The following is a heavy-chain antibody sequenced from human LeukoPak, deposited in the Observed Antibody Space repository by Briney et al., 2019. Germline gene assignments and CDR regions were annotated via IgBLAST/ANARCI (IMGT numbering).Heavy chain of an antibody. CDR2: ISSSSSTI. CDR1: GFTFSSYS. J-gene: IGHJ4*02. Sequence: PGGSLRLSCAASGFTFSSYSMNWVRQAPGKGLEWVSYISSSSSTIYYADSVKGRFTISRDNSKNTLYLQMNSLRAEDTAVYYCARARGPGWYYHLLVYWGQGTLVTVSS. D-gene: IGHD6-19*01. CDR3: ARARGPGWYYHLLVY. V-gene: IGHV3-48*01.